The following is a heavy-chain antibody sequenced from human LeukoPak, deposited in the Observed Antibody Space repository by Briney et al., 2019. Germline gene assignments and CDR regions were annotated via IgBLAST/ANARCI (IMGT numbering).Heavy chain of an antibody. V-gene: IGHV3-7*01. D-gene: IGHD2-15*01. CDR3: AREDGYCSGGNCYSYFDS. CDR2: IKKTGSET. CDR1: GFTFSNYA. Sequence: GGSLRLSCAASGFTFSNYAMSWVRQAPGKGLEWVAYIKKTGSETYYADSVKGRFTITRDNTRNSLFLQMYSLRAEDTAVYFCAREDGYCSGGNCYSYFDSWGQGTLVTVSS. J-gene: IGHJ4*02.